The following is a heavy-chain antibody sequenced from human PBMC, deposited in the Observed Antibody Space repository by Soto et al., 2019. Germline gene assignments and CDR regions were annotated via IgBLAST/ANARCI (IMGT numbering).Heavy chain of an antibody. CDR1: GFTVSSNY. D-gene: IGHD3-3*01. J-gene: IGHJ4*02. V-gene: IGHV3-53*04. Sequence: EVQLVESGGGLVQPGGSLRLSCEASGFTVSSNYMSWVRQPPGKGLEWVSVIYSGGSTYYADSVKGRFTISRHNSKNTLYLQMNSLRAEDTAVYYCARVKRFLEFDYWGQGTLVTVSS. CDR3: ARVKRFLEFDY. CDR2: IYSGGST.